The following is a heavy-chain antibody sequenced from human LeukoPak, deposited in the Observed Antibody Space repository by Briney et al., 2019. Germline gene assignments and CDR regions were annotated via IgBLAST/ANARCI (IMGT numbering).Heavy chain of an antibody. D-gene: IGHD3-10*01. CDR2: INHSGST. CDR1: GGSFSGYY. CDR3: ARLCMVRGAAFDP. J-gene: IGHJ5*02. V-gene: IGHV4-34*01. Sequence: SETLSLTCAVYGGSFSGYYWSWIRQPPGKGLEWIGEINHSGSTNYNPSLKSRVTISVDTSKNQFSLKLSSVTAADTAVYYCARLCMVRGAAFDPWGQGTLVTVSS.